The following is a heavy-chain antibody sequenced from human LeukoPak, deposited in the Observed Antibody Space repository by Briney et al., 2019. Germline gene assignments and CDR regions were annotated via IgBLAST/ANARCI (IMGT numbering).Heavy chain of an antibody. J-gene: IGHJ6*02. D-gene: IGHD3-9*01. Sequence: GESLKISCKASGYSFTSYWIGWVRQMPGKGLEWMGIIYPGDSDARYSPSFQGQVTISADKSISTAYLQWSSLKASDTAMYYCAQLQYFDWSLDVWAKGPRSPSP. CDR1: GYSFTSYW. V-gene: IGHV5-51*01. CDR2: IYPGDSDA. CDR3: AQLQYFDWSLDV.